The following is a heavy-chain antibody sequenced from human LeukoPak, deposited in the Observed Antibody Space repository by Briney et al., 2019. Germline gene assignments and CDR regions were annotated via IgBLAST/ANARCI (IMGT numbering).Heavy chain of an antibody. V-gene: IGHV1-46*01. J-gene: IGHJ4*02. CDR3: ARGPQLWLGAWSTLFDY. D-gene: IGHD5-18*01. CDR1: GYTFTSYY. CDR2: INPSGGST. Sequence: ASVKVSCKASGYTFTSYYMHWVRQAPGQGLEWMGIINPSGGSTSYAQKFQGRVTMTRDTSTSTVYMELSSLRSEDTAVYYCARGPQLWLGAWSTLFDYWGQGTLVTVSS.